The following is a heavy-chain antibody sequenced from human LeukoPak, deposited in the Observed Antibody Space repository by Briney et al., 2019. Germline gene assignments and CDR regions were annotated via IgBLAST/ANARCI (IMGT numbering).Heavy chain of an antibody. Sequence: TPSETLSLTCAVYGGSLSGYYWSWIRQPPGKGLEWIGEINHSGSTNYNPSLKSRVTISVDTSKNQLSLKLSSMTAADTAVYYCARQWLVSPLFDYWGQGTLVTVSS. CDR1: GGSLSGYY. CDR3: ARQWLVSPLFDY. J-gene: IGHJ4*02. V-gene: IGHV4-34*01. CDR2: INHSGST. D-gene: IGHD6-19*01.